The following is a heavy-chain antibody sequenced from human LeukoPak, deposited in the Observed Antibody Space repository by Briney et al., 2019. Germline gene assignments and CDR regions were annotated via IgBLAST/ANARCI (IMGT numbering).Heavy chain of an antibody. V-gene: IGHV1-2*02. CDR1: GYTFTGYY. CDR3: ARPNFWSGYYQGY. Sequence: ASVKVSCKASGYTFTGYYMHWVRQAPGQGLEWMGWINPNSGGTNYAQKFQGRVTMTRDTSISTAYMEPSRLRSDDTAVYYCARPNFWSGYYQGYWGQGTLVTVSS. D-gene: IGHD3-3*01. J-gene: IGHJ4*02. CDR2: INPNSGGT.